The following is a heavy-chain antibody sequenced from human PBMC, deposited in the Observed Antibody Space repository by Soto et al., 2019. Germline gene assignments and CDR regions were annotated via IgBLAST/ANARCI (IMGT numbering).Heavy chain of an antibody. J-gene: IGHJ4*02. CDR1: GGSISSGDYY. V-gene: IGHV4-30-4*01. CDR2: IYYSGST. CDR3: ASLRFLEWSLDYFDY. D-gene: IGHD3-3*01. Sequence: SETLSLTCTVSGGSISSGDYYWCWIRQPPGKGLEWIGYIYYSGSTYYNPSLKSRVTISVDTSKNQFSLKLSSVTAADTAVYYCASLRFLEWSLDYFDYWGQGTLVTVSS.